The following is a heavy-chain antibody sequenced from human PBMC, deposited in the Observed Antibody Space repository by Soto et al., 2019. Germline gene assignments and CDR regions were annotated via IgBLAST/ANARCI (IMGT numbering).Heavy chain of an antibody. CDR2: VHDNGRT. D-gene: IGHD4-17*01. V-gene: IGHV4-59*08. CDR3: ARLLNYVDLLYL. J-gene: IGHJ4*02. Sequence: SETLSLTCTVSGVSINSYYWNWIRQPPGKGLEWIGYVHDNGRTNYNPSLKSRVAISLDTSKNQFSLKLSSVTPADPAVFYCARLLNYVDLLYLWARGTLVPVSS. CDR1: GVSINSYY.